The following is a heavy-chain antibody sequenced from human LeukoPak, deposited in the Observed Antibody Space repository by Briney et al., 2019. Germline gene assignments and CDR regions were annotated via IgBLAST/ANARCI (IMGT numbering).Heavy chain of an antibody. J-gene: IGHJ4*02. Sequence: ASVKVSCKASGYTFTGYYMHWVRQAPGQGLEWMGRINPNSGGTNYAQKFQGRATMTRDTPISTAYMERSRLRSDDTAVYYCARDLAGTIFGVVTPQYWGQGSLVTVSS. CDR2: INPNSGGT. CDR3: ARDLAGTIFGVVTPQY. CDR1: GYTFTGYY. V-gene: IGHV1-2*02. D-gene: IGHD3-3*01.